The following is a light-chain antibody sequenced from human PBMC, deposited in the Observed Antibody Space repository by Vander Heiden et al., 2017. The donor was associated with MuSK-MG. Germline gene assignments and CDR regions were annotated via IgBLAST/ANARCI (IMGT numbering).Light chain of an antibody. CDR2: RDN. CDR3: SAWDDTRSGVV. Sequence: QSVLTQPPSASGTPGQRVTISCSGSSSNIRYNYVYWYQHVPGTAPKFLIYRDNERPSGVPDRFSASKSGTSASLVISGLRSEDEADYYCSAWDDTRSGVVLGGGTKLTVL. CDR1: SSNIRYNY. V-gene: IGLV1-47*01. J-gene: IGLJ2*01.